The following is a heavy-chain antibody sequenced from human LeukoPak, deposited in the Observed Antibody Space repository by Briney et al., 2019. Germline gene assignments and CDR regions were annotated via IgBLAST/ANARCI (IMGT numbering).Heavy chain of an antibody. J-gene: IGHJ5*02. V-gene: IGHV3-11*05. D-gene: IGHD3-10*01. Sequence: GGSLSLSCAASGFTFSDYYMSWIRQAPGKGLEWVSYISSSSSYTNYADSVKGRFTISRDNAKNSLYLQMNSLRAEDTAVYYCAREVSSGGWFDPWGQGTLVTVSS. CDR3: AREVSSGGWFDP. CDR2: ISSSSSYT. CDR1: GFTFSDYY.